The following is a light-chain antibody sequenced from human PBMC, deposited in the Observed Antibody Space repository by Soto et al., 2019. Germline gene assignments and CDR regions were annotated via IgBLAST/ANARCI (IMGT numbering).Light chain of an antibody. CDR2: HDS. J-gene: IGLJ2*01. Sequence: SYELTQPHSVSVAPGKTARITCGGNNIGSKSVHWYQQKPGQAPVLVIYHDSDRPSGIPERFSGSNSGNTATLTISRVEAGDEADYYCQVWESSSDLYVLFGGGTKVTVL. V-gene: IGLV3-21*01. CDR1: NIGSKS. CDR3: QVWESSSDLYVL.